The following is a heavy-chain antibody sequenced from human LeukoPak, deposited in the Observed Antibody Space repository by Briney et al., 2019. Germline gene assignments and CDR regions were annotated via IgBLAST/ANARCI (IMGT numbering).Heavy chain of an antibody. J-gene: IGHJ4*02. CDR3: AREPSVTTMSYFDY. CDR2: IYTSGST. CDR1: GYSISTGYY. V-gene: IGHV4-4*07. Sequence: SETLSLTCTVSGYSISTGYYWSWIRQPAGKGLEWIGRIYTSGSTNYNPSLKSRVTMSVDTSKNQFSLKLSSVTAADTAVYYCAREPSVTTMSYFDYWGQGTLVTVSS. D-gene: IGHD2-21*02.